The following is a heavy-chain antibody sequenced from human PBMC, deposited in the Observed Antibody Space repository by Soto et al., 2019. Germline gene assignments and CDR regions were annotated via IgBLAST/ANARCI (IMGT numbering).Heavy chain of an antibody. Sequence: EVQLLESGGGLVQPGESLRLSCAASGSTLSSYAMSWVRQAPGKGLEWVSSISGSGVSTYYAASVKSRFTISRDNAKDTLYLQMNTLRAENTAVYYGAKDSHDCSGAAFYAYFSFSGMDLWGEGTAVTVSS. CDR3: AKDSHDCSGAAFYAYFSFSGMDL. J-gene: IGHJ6*04. CDR1: GSTLSSYA. CDR2: ISGSGVST. V-gene: IGHV3-23*01. D-gene: IGHD2-15*01.